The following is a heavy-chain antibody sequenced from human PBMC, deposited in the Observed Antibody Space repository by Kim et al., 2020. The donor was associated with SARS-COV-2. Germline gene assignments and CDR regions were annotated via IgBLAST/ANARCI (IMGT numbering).Heavy chain of an antibody. CDR2: ISYDGSNK. Sequence: GGSLRLSCAASGFTFSSYAMHWVRQAPGKGLEWVAVISYDGSNKYYADSVKGRFTISRDNSKNTLYLQMNRLRAEDTAVYYCASEGTRQRYYYYYYGMDV. CDR3: ASEGTRQRYYYYYYGMDV. V-gene: IGHV3-30-3*01. J-gene: IGHJ6*01. CDR1: GFTFSSYA. D-gene: IGHD5-18*01.